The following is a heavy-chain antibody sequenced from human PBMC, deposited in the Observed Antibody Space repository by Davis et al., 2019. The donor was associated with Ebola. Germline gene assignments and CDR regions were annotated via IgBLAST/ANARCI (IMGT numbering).Heavy chain of an antibody. D-gene: IGHD3-16*02. Sequence: GGSLRLSCKGSGYSFTSYWIGWVRQMPGKGLEWMGIIYPGDSDTRYSPSFQGQVTISADKSISTAYLQWSSLKASDTAMYYCARHPAFGGVIGGFDYWGQGTLVTVSS. V-gene: IGHV5-51*01. CDR1: GYSFTSYW. CDR3: ARHPAFGGVIGGFDY. CDR2: IYPGDSDT. J-gene: IGHJ4*02.